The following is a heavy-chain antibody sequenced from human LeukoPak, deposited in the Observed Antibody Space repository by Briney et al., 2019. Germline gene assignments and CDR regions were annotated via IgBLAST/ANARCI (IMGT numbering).Heavy chain of an antibody. D-gene: IGHD2-15*01. CDR3: ATGVGCSGASCYRPGIY. CDR2: FDPEDGET. Sequence: ASVKVSCKVSGYTLTELSMHWVRQAPGKGLEWMGGFDPEDGETIYAQKFQGRVTMTEDTSTDTAYMELSSLRSEDTAVYYCATGVGCSGASCYRPGIYWGQGTLVTVSS. CDR1: GYTLTELS. J-gene: IGHJ4*02. V-gene: IGHV1-24*01.